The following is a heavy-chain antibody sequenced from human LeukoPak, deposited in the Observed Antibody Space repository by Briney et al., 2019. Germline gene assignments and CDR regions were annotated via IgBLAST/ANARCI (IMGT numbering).Heavy chain of an antibody. CDR2: INPSGGST. V-gene: IGHV1-46*01. CDR3: ARDKSYCSGGSCYSRRYFDY. CDR1: GYTFTSYY. J-gene: IGHJ4*02. D-gene: IGHD2-15*01. Sequence: ASVKVSCKASGYTFTSYYMHWVRQAPGQGLEWMGIINPSGGSTSYAQKFQGRVTMTRDTSTSTVYMELSSLRSEDTAVYYCARDKSYCSGGSCYSRRYFDYGGQGTLVTVSS.